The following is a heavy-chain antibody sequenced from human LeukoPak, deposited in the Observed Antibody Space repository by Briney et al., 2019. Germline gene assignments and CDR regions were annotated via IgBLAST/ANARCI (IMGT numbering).Heavy chain of an antibody. V-gene: IGHV3-23*01. Sequence: PGGSLRLSCAASGFTFSTFAMIWVRQPPGKGLEWVSSIFPSGGEIHYADSVRGRFTISRDNSKSILSLQMNSLRAEDTAVYYCARDAPLPKRDSGGDYYYYYYMDVWGKGTTVTISS. J-gene: IGHJ6*03. CDR3: ARDAPLPKRDSGGDYYYYYYMDV. D-gene: IGHD2-15*01. CDR1: GFTFSTFA. CDR2: IFPSGGEI.